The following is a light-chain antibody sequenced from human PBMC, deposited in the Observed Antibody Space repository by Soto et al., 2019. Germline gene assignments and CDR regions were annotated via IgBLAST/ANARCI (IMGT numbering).Light chain of an antibody. CDR3: QQYNDWPLT. CDR2: GAS. V-gene: IGKV3-15*01. CDR1: QSVSSN. Sequence: TQSPTTLSVSPGERANLSCKANQSVSSNLAWYQQKPGQAPRLLIYGASTRATGIPARFSGSGSGTEFTLTISSLQSEDFSVYYCQQYNDWPLTFGGGTKVDIK. J-gene: IGKJ4*01.